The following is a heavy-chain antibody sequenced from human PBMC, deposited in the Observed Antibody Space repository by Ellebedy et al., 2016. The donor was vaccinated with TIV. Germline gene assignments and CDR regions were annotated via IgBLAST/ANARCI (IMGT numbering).Heavy chain of an antibody. Sequence: SGPTLVKPKETLTLPCTVSGFSLTNIIMGVSWIRQPPGKALEWLAHIFSNDEKSYSTSLEARLSISKNTAKSQVFLTLANMDPLDTATYYCVRALKYCGGDCTYKFDFWGQGALVTVSS. J-gene: IGHJ4*02. CDR3: VRALKYCGGDCTYKFDF. CDR2: IFSNDEK. CDR1: GFSLTNIIMG. V-gene: IGHV2-26*01. D-gene: IGHD2-21*02.